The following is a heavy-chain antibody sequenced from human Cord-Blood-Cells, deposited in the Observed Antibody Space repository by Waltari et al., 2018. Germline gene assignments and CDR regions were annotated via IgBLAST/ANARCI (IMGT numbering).Heavy chain of an antibody. CDR2: INHSGST. CDR3: ARGDYDFWSGYYFDY. Sequence: QVQLQQSGAGLLRPSGTLSLTCAVYGGSFNGYYWPWIRQLPGKGLEWIGEINHSGSTNYNPSLKSRVTISVDTSKNQFSLKLSSVTAADAAVYYCARGDYDFWSGYYFDYWGQGTLVTVSS. CDR1: GGSFNGYY. J-gene: IGHJ4*02. D-gene: IGHD3-3*01. V-gene: IGHV4-34*01.